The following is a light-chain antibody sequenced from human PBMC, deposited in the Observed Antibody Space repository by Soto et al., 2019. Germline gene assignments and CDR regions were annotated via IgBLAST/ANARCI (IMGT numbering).Light chain of an antibody. V-gene: IGKV3-20*01. CDR2: DTS. CDR3: QQYGASPWT. CDR1: QSVSSSH. J-gene: IGKJ1*01. Sequence: EVELTQSPGTLSLSPGERPTLSSRASQSVSSSHLAWYQQKRGQAPRLLIYDTSTRATGIPDRFSGSGSGTDFTLTISRLEPEDFAVYHCQQYGASPWTFGQGTKVDIK.